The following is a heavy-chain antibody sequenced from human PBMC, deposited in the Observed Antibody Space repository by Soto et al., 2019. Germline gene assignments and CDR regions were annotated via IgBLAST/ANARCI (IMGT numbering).Heavy chain of an antibody. CDR3: ARVYGYDAFDI. Sequence: SETLSLTCAVYGGSFRGYYWSWIRQPPGKWLEWIGEINHSGSTNYNPSLKSRVTISVDTSKNQFSLKLSSVTAADTAVYYCARVYGYDAFDIWGQGTMVTVSS. CDR2: INHSGST. D-gene: IGHD4-17*01. CDR1: GGSFRGYY. V-gene: IGHV4-34*01. J-gene: IGHJ3*02.